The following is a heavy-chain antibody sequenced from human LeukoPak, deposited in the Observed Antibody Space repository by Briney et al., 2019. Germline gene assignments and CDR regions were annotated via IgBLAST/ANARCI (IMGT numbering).Heavy chain of an antibody. D-gene: IGHD3-16*01. V-gene: IGHV3-23*01. CDR1: GFTFSSYA. CDR2: ISGSGGST. Sequence: GGSLRLSCAAYGFTFSSYAMSWVRQAPGKGLEWVSAISGSGGSTYYADSVKGRFTISRDKSKNSLYLQMNSLRTEDTALYYCAKDLRGYGAATGWFDPWGQGTLVTVSS. CDR3: AKDLRGYGAATGWFDP. J-gene: IGHJ5*02.